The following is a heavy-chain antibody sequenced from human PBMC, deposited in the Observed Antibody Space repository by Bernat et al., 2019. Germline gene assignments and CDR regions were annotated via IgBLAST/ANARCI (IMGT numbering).Heavy chain of an antibody. CDR2: IYHSGRT. D-gene: IGHD3-10*01. J-gene: IGHJ4*02. V-gene: IGHV4-30-2*01. Sequence: QLQLQESGSGLVQPSQTLSPTCAVSGVSISSGDYSWSWIRQPPGKGLEWIGYIYHSGRTLYNPSLKSRVTISLDRSNNQFSLKLMSVTAADTAMYFCAGDYGSGSYRFDYWGQGILVTVSS. CDR1: GVSISSGDYS. CDR3: AGDYGSGSYRFDY.